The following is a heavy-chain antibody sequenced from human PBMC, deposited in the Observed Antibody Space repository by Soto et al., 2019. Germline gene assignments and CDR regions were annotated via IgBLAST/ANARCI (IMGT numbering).Heavy chain of an antibody. CDR2: ITHLETT. D-gene: IGHD3-10*01. V-gene: IGHV4-30-2*01. CDR1: GASITYGAYS. J-gene: IGHJ4*02. CDR3: ARGGGFDSFDY. Sequence: QLQLHMSGSGLVKPSQTLSLTCTVSGASITYGAYSWGWIRQTPGKGLEWIGYITHLETTFYNPSFERRLTLPTDRTMNQFSVALKSMSAADRAVDFCARGGGFDSFDYWGQGILVTVSS.